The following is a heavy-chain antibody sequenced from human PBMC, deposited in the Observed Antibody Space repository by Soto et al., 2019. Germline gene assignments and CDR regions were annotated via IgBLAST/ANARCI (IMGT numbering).Heavy chain of an antibody. CDR1: GGSISSNNYY. D-gene: IGHD6-6*01. CDR2: IYYNGNT. Sequence: QLQLQESGPGLVKPSETLSLTCSVSGGSISSNNYYWGWIRQPPGKGLGWIGSIYYNGNTYYNPSLKSPVTISVDTFKNQFSLKLNSVTAADTAVYYCARHGFRAAPRNWFGPWGQGTLVTVSS. CDR3: ARHGFRAAPRNWFGP. J-gene: IGHJ5*02. V-gene: IGHV4-39*01.